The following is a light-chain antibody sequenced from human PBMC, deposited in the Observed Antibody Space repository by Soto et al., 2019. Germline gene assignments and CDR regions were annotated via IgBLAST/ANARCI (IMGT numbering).Light chain of an antibody. J-gene: IGKJ1*01. CDR1: QSVSSTF. V-gene: IGKV3D-20*02. Sequence: EIVLTQSPGTLSLSPGERATLSCRASQSVSSTFLAWYQQKPGQAPSLLIYRASARATGIPARFSGSGSGTDFTLTISSLEPEDFEVYYCQQRSNWPWTFGQGTKVDIK. CDR2: RAS. CDR3: QQRSNWPWT.